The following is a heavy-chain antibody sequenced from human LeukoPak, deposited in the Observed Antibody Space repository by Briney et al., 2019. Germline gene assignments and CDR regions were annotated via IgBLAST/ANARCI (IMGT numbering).Heavy chain of an antibody. CDR1: GFTVSSNY. CDR3: AKDLGHAAAVTLDY. D-gene: IGHD6-13*01. V-gene: IGHV3-53*05. CDR2: IYSGGST. J-gene: IGHJ4*02. Sequence: GGSLRLSCAASGFTVSSNYMSWVRQAPGKGLEWVSIIYSGGSTYYADSVKGRFTISRDNSKNTLYLQMNSLRAEDTAVYYCAKDLGHAAAVTLDYWGQGTLVTVSS.